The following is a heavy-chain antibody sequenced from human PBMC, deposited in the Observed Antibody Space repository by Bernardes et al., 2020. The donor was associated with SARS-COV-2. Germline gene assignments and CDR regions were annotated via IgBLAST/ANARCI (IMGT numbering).Heavy chain of an antibody. J-gene: IGHJ6*02. CDR1: GGSISSSSYY. V-gene: IGHV4-39*01. D-gene: IGHD6-13*01. CDR3: ARHGAYSSSWPYYYGMDV. CDR2: IYYSGIT. Sequence: SETLSLTCTVSGGSISSSSYYWGWIRQPPGKGLEWIGSIYYSGITYYNPSLKSRVTISVDTSKNQFSLKLSSVTAADTAVYYCARHGAYSSSWPYYYGMDVWGQGTTVTVSS.